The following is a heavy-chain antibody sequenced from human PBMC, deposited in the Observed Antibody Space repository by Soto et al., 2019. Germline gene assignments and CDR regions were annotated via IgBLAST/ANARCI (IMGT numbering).Heavy chain of an antibody. J-gene: IGHJ1*01. CDR2: MNPNSGNT. CDR3: ARGQARITIFGVVIISPYFQH. V-gene: IGHV1-8*01. CDR1: GYTFTSYD. Sequence: ASVKVSCKASGYTFTSYDINWERQATGQGLEWMGWMNPNSGNTGYAQKFQGRVTMTRNTSISTAYMEPSSLRSEDTAVYYCARGQARITIFGVVIISPYFQHWGQGTLVTVSS. D-gene: IGHD3-3*01.